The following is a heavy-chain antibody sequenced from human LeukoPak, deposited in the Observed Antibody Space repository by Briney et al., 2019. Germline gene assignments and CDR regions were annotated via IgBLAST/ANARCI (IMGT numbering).Heavy chain of an antibody. CDR1: GGTFSSYA. CDR2: IIPILGIA. CDR3: ARDRDTAMVTVDY. J-gene: IGHJ4*02. D-gene: IGHD5-18*01. V-gene: IGHV1-69*04. Sequence: ASVKVSCKASGGTFSSYAISWVRQAPGQGLEWMGRIIPILGIANYAQKFQGRVTITADKSTSTAYMELSSLRSEDTAVYYCARDRDTAMVTVDYWGQGTLVTVSS.